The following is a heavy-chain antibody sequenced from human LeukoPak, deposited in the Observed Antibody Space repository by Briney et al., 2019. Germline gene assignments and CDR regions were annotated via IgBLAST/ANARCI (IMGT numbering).Heavy chain of an antibody. CDR2: IYHSGST. D-gene: IGHD5-18*01. CDR3: ARPVDTAMGPFDY. CDR1: GYSISSGYY. J-gene: IGHJ4*02. Sequence: PSETLSLTCAVSGYSISSGYYWGWIRQPPGKGLEWIGSIYHSGSTYYNPSLKSRVTISVDTYKNQFSLKLSSVTAADTAVYYCARPVDTAMGPFDYWGQGTLVTVSS. V-gene: IGHV4-38-2*01.